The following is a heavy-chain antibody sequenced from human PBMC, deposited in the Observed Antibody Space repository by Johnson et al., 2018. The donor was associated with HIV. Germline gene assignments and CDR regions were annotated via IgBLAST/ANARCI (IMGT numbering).Heavy chain of an antibody. CDR1: GFTFSSYD. J-gene: IGHJ3*02. CDR3: AKDHGRLQYFQEGTRDAFDI. V-gene: IGHV3-13*01. CDR2: IGTAGDT. Sequence: VQLVESGGGLVQPGGSLRLSCAASGFTFSSYDMHWVRQATGKGLEWVSAIGTAGDTYYPGSVKGRFTISRENAKNSLYLQMNSLRAEDTAVYYCAKDHGRLQYFQEGTRDAFDIWGQGTMVTVSS. D-gene: IGHD4-11*01.